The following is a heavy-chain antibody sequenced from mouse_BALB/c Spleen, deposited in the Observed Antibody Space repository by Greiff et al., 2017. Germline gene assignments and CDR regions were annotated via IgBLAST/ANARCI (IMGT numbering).Heavy chain of an antibody. CDR3: ARTGTGYYFDY. D-gene: IGHD4-1*01. J-gene: IGHJ2*01. CDR1: GYSITSDYA. Sequence: EVKLMESGPGLVKPSQSLSLTCTVTGYSITSDYAWIWIRQFPGNKLEWMGYISYSGSTSYNPSLKSRISITRDTSKNQFFLQLNSVTTEDTATYYCARTGTGYYFDYWGQGTTLTVSS. CDR2: ISYSGST. V-gene: IGHV3-2*02.